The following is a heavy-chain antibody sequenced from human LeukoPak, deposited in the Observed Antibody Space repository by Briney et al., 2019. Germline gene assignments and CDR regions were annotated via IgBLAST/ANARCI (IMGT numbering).Heavy chain of an antibody. V-gene: IGHV3-23*01. CDR3: AKDGSGSYYPEYYFDY. CDR2: ISGSGGST. CDR1: GFTFSDYY. J-gene: IGHJ4*02. D-gene: IGHD3-10*01. Sequence: GGSLRLSCAASGFTFSDYYMSWVRQAPGKGLEGVSAISGSGGSTYYADSVKGRFTISRDNSKNTLYLQMNSLRAEDTAVYYCAKDGSGSYYPEYYFDYWGQGTLVTVSS.